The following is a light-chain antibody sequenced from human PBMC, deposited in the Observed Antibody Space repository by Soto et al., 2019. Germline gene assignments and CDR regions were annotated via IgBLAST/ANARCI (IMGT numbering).Light chain of an antibody. V-gene: IGKV1-9*01. CDR1: QGIRSS. J-gene: IGKJ4*01. CDR3: QQFNSSPFT. Sequence: DIQLTQSPSFLSASVGDRLTITCRASQGIRSSLAWYQQKPGKAPNLLIYTVSTLQSGVPSRFSGSRSGTAVILTIISLQPEDFATYYCQQFNSSPFTFGGGTRVEI. CDR2: TVS.